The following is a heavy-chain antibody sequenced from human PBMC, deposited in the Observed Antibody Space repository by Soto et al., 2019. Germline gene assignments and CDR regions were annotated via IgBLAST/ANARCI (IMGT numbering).Heavy chain of an antibody. CDR1: GDAISNYY. CDR2: VHDSGST. CDR3: ARGTRALITSFFAY. V-gene: IGHV4-59*01. Sequence: SETLSLTCSVPGDAISNYYWSWIRQTPGKGLDWIGCVHDSGSTDYNPSLKGRVTMSLHTSKSQFSLNLSSVTAADSATYYCARGTRALITSFFAYWGQGIPVTVSS. D-gene: IGHD1-20*01. J-gene: IGHJ4*02.